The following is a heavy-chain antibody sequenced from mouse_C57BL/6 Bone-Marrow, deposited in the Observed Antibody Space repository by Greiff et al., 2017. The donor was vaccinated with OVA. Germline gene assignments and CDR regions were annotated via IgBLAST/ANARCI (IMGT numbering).Heavy chain of an antibody. CDR3: ARNPVVARDAMDY. D-gene: IGHD1-1*01. J-gene: IGHJ4*01. CDR2: INPGSGGT. V-gene: IGHV1-54*01. Sequence: QVQLQQSGAELVRPGTSVKVSCKASGYAFTNYLIEWVKQRPGQGLEWIGVINPGSGGTNYNEKFKGKATLTADKHSSTAYMQLSSLTSEDSAVYFCARNPVVARDAMDYWGQGTSVTVSS. CDR1: GYAFTNYL.